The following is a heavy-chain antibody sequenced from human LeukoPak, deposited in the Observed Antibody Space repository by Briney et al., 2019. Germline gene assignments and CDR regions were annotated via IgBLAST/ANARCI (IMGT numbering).Heavy chain of an antibody. CDR1: GASISSSSYY. Sequence: SETLSLTCTVSGASISSSSYYWDWIRQPPGKGLEWIGYFYYSGSTYYNPSLKSRVTISVDTSKNQFSLKLSSVTAADTAVYYCARGTGGDYGPGPFDYWGQGTLVTVSS. CDR2: FYYSGST. D-gene: IGHD4-17*01. CDR3: ARGTGGDYGPGPFDY. J-gene: IGHJ4*02. V-gene: IGHV4-39*07.